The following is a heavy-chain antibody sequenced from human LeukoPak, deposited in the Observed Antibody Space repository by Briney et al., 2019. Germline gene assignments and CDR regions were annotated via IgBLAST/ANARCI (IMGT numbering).Heavy chain of an antibody. D-gene: IGHD5-18*01. V-gene: IGHV3-66*01. J-gene: IGHJ4*02. CDR2: VYMGGTT. CDR3: ARGLLRDGYTYTYSFDY. Sequence: GGSLRLSCAASGFTVSTNYMNWVRQAPGKGLEWVSVVYMGGTTYYADSVKGRFTNSRGSTKNTIYLQMNNLRAEDTAVYYCARGLLRDGYTYTYSFDYWGQGALVTVSS. CDR1: GFTVSTNY.